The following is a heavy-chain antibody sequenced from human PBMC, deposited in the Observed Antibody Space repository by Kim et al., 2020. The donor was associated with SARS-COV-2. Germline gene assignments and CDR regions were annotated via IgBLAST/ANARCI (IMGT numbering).Heavy chain of an antibody. CDR1: GFTFSSYA. CDR3: AKAPITMIVVVITYFDY. V-gene: IGHV3-23*01. Sequence: GGSLILSCAASGFTFSSYAMSWVRQAPGKGLEWVSAISGSGGSTYYSDSVKGRFTISRDKSKNTLYLQMNSLRAEDTAVYYCAKAPITMIVVVITYFDYLDQGSLVTVSS. CDR2: ISGSGGST. D-gene: IGHD3-22*01. J-gene: IGHJ4*02.